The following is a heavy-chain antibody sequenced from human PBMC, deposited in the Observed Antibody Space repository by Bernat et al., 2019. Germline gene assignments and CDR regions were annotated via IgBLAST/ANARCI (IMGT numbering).Heavy chain of an antibody. CDR2: ISYDGSTK. J-gene: IGHJ4*02. Sequence: QVQLVESGGGVVQPGRSLRLSCAASGFTLSSHGMHWVRQAPGKGLEWVAVISYDGSTKYYGDSVKGRFTISRDNSKNTLYLQMNSLRAEDTAVYYCTKEGGAAGSSYQAYFDYWGKGTLVTVSS. CDR3: TKEGGAAGSSYQAYFDY. V-gene: IGHV3-30*18. CDR1: GFTLSSHG. D-gene: IGHD6-13*01.